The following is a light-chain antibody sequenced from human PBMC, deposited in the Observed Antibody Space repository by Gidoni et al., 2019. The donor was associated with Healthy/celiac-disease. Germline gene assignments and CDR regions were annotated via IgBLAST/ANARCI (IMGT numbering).Light chain of an antibody. Sequence: IVMPQSPATLSVSPGERATLSCRASQIVSNNLAWYQQKPGQAPRLLIYGASNRATGIPARFSGSGSGTEFTLTISSLQSEDIAVYYCQQYNNWPYTFGQGTKLEIK. V-gene: IGKV3-15*01. J-gene: IGKJ2*01. CDR2: GAS. CDR3: QQYNNWPYT. CDR1: QIVSNN.